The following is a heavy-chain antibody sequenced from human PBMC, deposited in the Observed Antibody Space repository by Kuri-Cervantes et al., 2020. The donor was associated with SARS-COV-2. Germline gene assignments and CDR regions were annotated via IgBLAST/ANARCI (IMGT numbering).Heavy chain of an antibody. D-gene: IGHD2-8*01. CDR2: IKNKDQGYTT. CDR3: TRAGPGVSWDF. J-gene: IGHJ4*02. CDR1: GFTFSDHT. V-gene: IGHV3-72*01. Sequence: GGSLRLSCAASGFTFSDHTMDGVHQVPGKGMVCVGRIKNKDQGYTTYYAASVKGRFTISRDESMDSLYLQVNSLKSGDTALYYCTRAGPGVSWDFWGQGTLVTVSS.